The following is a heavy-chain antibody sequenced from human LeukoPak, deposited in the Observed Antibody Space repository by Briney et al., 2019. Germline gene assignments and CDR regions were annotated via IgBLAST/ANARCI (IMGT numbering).Heavy chain of an antibody. CDR2: ISGNGRST. Sequence: GGSLRLSCAASGFTFSSYAMSWVRQAPGKGLEWVSTISGNGRSTYYGDSVKGRFTISRDNSKNTLSLQMNSPRAEDTAVYYCAKEYYVLLVYALGGSFDYWGRGTLVTVSS. J-gene: IGHJ4*02. CDR3: AKEYYVLLVYALGGSFDY. V-gene: IGHV3-23*01. CDR1: GFTFSSYA. D-gene: IGHD2-8*02.